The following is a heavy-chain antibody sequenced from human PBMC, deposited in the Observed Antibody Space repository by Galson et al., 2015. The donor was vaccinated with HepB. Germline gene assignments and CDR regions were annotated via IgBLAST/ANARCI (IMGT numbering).Heavy chain of an antibody. CDR2: ISAYNGNT. CDR1: GYTFTSYG. D-gene: IGHD6-19*01. CDR3: ARNVFYSSGWYSLDY. J-gene: IGHJ4*02. V-gene: IGHV1-18*01. Sequence: SVKVSCKASGYTFTSYGVSWVRQAPGQGLEWMGWISAYNGNTNYVQKLQGRVTMTTDTSTSTAYMELRSLRSDDTAVYYCARNVFYSSGWYSLDYWGQGTLVTVSS.